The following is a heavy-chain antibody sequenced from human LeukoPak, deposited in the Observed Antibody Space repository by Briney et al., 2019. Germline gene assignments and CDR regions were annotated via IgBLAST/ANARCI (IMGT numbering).Heavy chain of an antibody. CDR1: GFTFRNYA. V-gene: IGHV3-30*18. Sequence: GRSLRLSCAGSGFTFRNYAMHWVRQAPGKGLEWVAVISFDGNNYKYYADSVKGRFIITRDNSKNTLYIQMNSLRAEDTALYYCAKAHFGAMVRGVIAYYFDYWGQGTLVTVSS. J-gene: IGHJ4*02. CDR2: ISFDGNNYK. D-gene: IGHD3-10*01. CDR3: AKAHFGAMVRGVIAYYFDY.